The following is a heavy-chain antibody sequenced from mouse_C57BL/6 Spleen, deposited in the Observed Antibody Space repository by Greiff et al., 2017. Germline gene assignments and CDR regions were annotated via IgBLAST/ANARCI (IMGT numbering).Heavy chain of an antibody. V-gene: IGHV1-81*01. D-gene: IGHD1-3*01. CDR3: AREEGKGFAY. J-gene: IGHJ3*01. CDR1: GYTFTSYG. CDR2: IYPRSGNT. Sequence: VQVVESGAELARPGASVKLSCKASGYTFTSYGISWVKQRTGQGLEWIGEIYPRSGNTYYNEKFKGKATLTADKSSSTAYMELRSLTSEDSAVYFCAREEGKGFAYWGQGTLVTVSA.